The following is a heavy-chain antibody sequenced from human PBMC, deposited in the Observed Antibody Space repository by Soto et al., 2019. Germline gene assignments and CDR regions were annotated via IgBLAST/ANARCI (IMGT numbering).Heavy chain of an antibody. CDR2: VDSAGSGT. CDR1: GITFSGFW. Sequence: VPLVESGGGSVQPGGSLRLSCVASGITFSGFWMHWVRQVPGKGLVWVARVDSAGSGTSYADSVKGRFTISRDNANNTLSLQMDSLRVEDTAVYYCATVFEHWGQGIPVTVSS. J-gene: IGHJ4*02. V-gene: IGHV3-74*01. CDR3: ATVFEH.